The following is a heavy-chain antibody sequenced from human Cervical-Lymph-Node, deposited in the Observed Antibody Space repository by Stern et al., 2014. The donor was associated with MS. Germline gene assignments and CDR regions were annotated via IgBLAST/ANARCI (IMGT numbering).Heavy chain of an antibody. Sequence: QMQLVESGGGLVKPGGSLRLSCAASGFTFTDYYMSWIRQAPGKGPEWISYLSRGGTSTYYADSVQGRFTISRDNAKNSLYLQMDSLRAGDTAVYYCVRDLSRDSRTPTDYWGQGTRVTVSS. CDR1: GFTFTDYY. J-gene: IGHJ4*02. CDR2: LSRGGTST. V-gene: IGHV3-11*01. CDR3: VRDLSRDSRTPTDY. D-gene: IGHD3-22*01.